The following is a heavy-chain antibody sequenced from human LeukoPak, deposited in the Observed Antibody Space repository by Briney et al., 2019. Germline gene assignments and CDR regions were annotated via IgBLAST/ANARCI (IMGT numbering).Heavy chain of an antibody. CDR3: AKGRSRPSITIFGVGPGGNFDS. V-gene: IGHV3-23*01. CDR2: ISGSGGST. CDR1: GFTFSSYA. Sequence: GGSLRLSCAASGFTFSSYAMSWVRQAPGKGLEWVSAISGSGGSTYYADSVKGRFTISRDNSKNTLYLQMNSLRAEDTAVYYCAKGRSRPSITIFGVGPGGNFDSWGERALGTVSS. J-gene: IGHJ4*02. D-gene: IGHD3-3*01.